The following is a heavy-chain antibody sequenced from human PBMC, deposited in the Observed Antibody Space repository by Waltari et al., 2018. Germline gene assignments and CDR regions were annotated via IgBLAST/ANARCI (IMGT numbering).Heavy chain of an antibody. V-gene: IGHV4-4*07. Sequence: QVQLQESGPGLVKPSETLSRTCTVSGGSISNYYWSWIRQPAGKGLEWIGRIYTSGSTDYNPSLKSRVTMSVDTSKNQLSLNLNSVTAADTAVYYCARGPASGDPLGYWGQGTLVTVSS. CDR2: IYTSGST. CDR1: GGSISNYY. D-gene: IGHD1-26*01. CDR3: ARGPASGDPLGY. J-gene: IGHJ4*02.